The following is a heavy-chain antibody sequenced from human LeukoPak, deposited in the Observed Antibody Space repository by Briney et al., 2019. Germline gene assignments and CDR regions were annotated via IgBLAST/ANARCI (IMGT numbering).Heavy chain of an antibody. D-gene: IGHD6-19*01. CDR2: IYYSGST. CDR1: GGSISSSNYY. CDR3: ARSYSSGWYGSLDY. J-gene: IGHJ4*02. V-gene: IGHV4-39*07. Sequence: SETLSLTCTVSGGSISSSNYYWGWIRQPPGKGLEWIGSIYYSGSTYYSPSLKSRVTISVDTSKNQFSLKLSSVTAADTAVYYCARSYSSGWYGSLDYWGQGTLVTVSS.